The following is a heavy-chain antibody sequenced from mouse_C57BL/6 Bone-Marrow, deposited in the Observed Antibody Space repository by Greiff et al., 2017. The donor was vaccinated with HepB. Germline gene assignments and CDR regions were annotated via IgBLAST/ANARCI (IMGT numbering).Heavy chain of an antibody. Sequence: EVKLVESGGDLVKPGGSLKLSCAASGFTFSTSGMSWVRQTPDKRLEWVAASNAGGTYTYYANSGRGRFTISRDTAKNTLFLLMSSLKSEDSSIYYCARGRFDYYFDYWGQGTTLTVSS. D-gene: IGHD2-14*01. J-gene: IGHJ2*01. V-gene: IGHV5-6*01. CDR1: GFTFSTSG. CDR2: SNAGGTYT. CDR3: ARGRFDYYFDY.